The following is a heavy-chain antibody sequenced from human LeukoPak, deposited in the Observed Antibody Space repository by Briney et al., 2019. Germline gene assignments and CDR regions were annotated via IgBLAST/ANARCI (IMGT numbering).Heavy chain of an antibody. Sequence: GGSLRLSCAASGFTFSDYYMSWLRQAPGKGLEGVSYISSGGRTIYYADSVKGRFTISWDNAKNSLYLQMNSLRAEDTAIYYCARDQERITMVRGVAKPNWFDPWGQGTLVTVSS. CDR2: ISSGGRTI. V-gene: IGHV3-11*01. D-gene: IGHD3-10*01. J-gene: IGHJ5*02. CDR3: ARDQERITMVRGVAKPNWFDP. CDR1: GFTFSDYY.